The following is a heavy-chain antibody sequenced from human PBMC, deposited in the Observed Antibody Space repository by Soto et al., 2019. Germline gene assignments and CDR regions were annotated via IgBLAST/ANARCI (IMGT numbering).Heavy chain of an antibody. Sequence: SETLSLTCSVSGASISSRDYYWGWIRQTPGKGLEWIGNIDYNGVTYYNPSLKSRVTASKDTSKNQFSLKVASVTAADTAIYYCGRVMIGTSRHTDSDYWGQGTQVTVSS. CDR1: GASISSRDYY. V-gene: IGHV4-39*01. J-gene: IGHJ4*02. D-gene: IGHD2-2*01. CDR2: IDYNGVT. CDR3: GRVMIGTSRHTDSDY.